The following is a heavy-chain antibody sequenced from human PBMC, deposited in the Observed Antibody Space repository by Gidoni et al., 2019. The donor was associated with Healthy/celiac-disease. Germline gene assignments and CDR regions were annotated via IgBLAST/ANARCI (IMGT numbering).Heavy chain of an antibody. J-gene: IGHJ4*02. Sequence: EVQLVESGGGLVKPGGSLRLSCAASGFTFSNAWMSWVRQAPGKGLEWVGRIKSKTDGGTTDYAAPVKGRFTISRDDSKNTLYLQMNSLKTEDTAVYYCTTDWFLEGLSSDYWGQGTLVTVSS. V-gene: IGHV3-15*01. D-gene: IGHD3-3*01. CDR1: GFTFSNAW. CDR2: IKSKTDGGTT. CDR3: TTDWFLEGLSSDY.